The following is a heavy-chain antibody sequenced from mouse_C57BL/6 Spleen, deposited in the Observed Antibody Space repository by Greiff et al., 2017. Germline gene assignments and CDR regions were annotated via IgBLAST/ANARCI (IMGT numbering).Heavy chain of an antibody. Sequence: VQRVESGPGLVAPSQSLSITCTVSGFSLTSYGVDWVRQSPGKGLVWRGVIWGVGSTNYNSALKSRQSISKDNAKSQVFLKMNSLQTDDTAMYYCATISSYEAYWGQGTLVTVSA. CDR2: IWGVGST. CDR1: GFSLTSYG. CDR3: ATISSYEAY. V-gene: IGHV2-6*01. J-gene: IGHJ3*01. D-gene: IGHD1-1*01.